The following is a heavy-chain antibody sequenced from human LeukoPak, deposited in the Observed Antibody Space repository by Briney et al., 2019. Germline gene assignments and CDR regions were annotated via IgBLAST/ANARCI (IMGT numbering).Heavy chain of an antibody. Sequence: PGGSLRLSCAASGFTFYNYAMNWVRQAPGKGLEWVSTFRYRGGYTDYADSVKGRFTISRDSSKTTLFLQMNTLRAEDTAVYYCARSPPTETAGYYLYFHLWGRGTLVTVSS. CDR3: ARSPPTETAGYYLYFHL. CDR2: FRYRGGYT. V-gene: IGHV3-23*01. D-gene: IGHD4-17*01. CDR1: GFTFYNYA. J-gene: IGHJ2*01.